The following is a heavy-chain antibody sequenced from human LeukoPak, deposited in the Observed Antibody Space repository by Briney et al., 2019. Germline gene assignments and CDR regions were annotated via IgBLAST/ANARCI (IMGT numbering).Heavy chain of an antibody. CDR2: ISSSGSTI. D-gene: IGHD2-15*01. CDR3: ASPYCSGGSCLGDSGY. CDR1: GFTFSSYE. Sequence: GGSLRLSCAASGFTFSSYEMNWVRQAPGKGLEWVSYISSSGSTIYYADSVKGRFTISRDNAKSSLYLQMNSLRAEDTAVYYCASPYCSGGSCLGDSGYWGQGTLVTVSS. V-gene: IGHV3-48*03. J-gene: IGHJ4*02.